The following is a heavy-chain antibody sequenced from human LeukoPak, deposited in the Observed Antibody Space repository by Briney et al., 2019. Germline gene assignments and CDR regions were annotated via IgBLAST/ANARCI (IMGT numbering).Heavy chain of an antibody. D-gene: IGHD2-2*01. V-gene: IGHV3-74*01. CDR3: ARETIAVVPAGLY. CDR2: INSDGTTT. CDR1: GVPFSTYW. Sequence: AGSLRLSCAASGVPFSTYWMHWVRQVPGKGLVWVSRINSDGTTTNYADSVKGRFTISRDNAKNTLYLQMNSLRAEDTAVYYCARETIAVVPAGLYWGQGTVVTVSS. J-gene: IGHJ4*02.